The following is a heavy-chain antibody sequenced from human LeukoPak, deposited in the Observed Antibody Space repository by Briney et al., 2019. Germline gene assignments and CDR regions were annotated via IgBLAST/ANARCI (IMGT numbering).Heavy chain of an antibody. J-gene: IGHJ4*02. Sequence: GGSLRLSCTASVFSFSHAWMSWVRQAPGKGLEWVGRIKSKTDGETLDYAALVKGRFNISRDDSKRMVYLQMNSLKTADTGVYYCTTAGYCGGDCGDSWGQGTRVTVSS. V-gene: IGHV3-15*01. CDR1: VFSFSHAW. D-gene: IGHD2-21*02. CDR3: TTAGYCGGDCGDS. CDR2: IKSKTDGETL.